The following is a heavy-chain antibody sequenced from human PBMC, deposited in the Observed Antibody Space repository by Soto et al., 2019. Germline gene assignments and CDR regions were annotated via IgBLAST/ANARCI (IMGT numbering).Heavy chain of an antibody. D-gene: IGHD4-17*01. V-gene: IGHV1-18*01. CDR2: ISTYKGNT. Sequence: QVQLERPGGEVKKPGASVRVSCKASGYTFTTYDFFWVRQPPGQGLEWKGTISTYKGNTNYAHKFQDRVTMTTESFTTTAYMALRSLTSVDTGVYCCARPAVDYGDYWDDALDVWCQGTMVTVYS. J-gene: IGHJ3*01. CDR3: ARPAVDYGDYWDDALDV. CDR1: GYTFTTYD.